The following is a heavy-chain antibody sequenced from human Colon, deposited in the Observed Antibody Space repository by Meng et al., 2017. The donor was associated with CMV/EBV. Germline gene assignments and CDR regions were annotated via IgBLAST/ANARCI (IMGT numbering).Heavy chain of an antibody. CDR1: GFPLSSAV. CDR2: TVVGSGQT. CDR3: ATDQCSRIQICDAFDI. V-gene: IGHV1-58*01. J-gene: IGHJ3*02. D-gene: IGHD5-18*01. Sequence: SVKVSCKASGFPLSSAVVQWVRQARGQPLEWIGWTVVGSGQTSYAHNFQERVTITRDMSTNSVNMELSSLRPEDTAVYYCATDQCSRIQICDAFDIWGLGTKVTVSS.